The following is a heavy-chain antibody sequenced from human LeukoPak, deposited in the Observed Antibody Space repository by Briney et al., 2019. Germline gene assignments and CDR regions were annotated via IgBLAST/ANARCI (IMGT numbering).Heavy chain of an antibody. CDR3: AKREYSSSWYY. D-gene: IGHD6-13*01. V-gene: IGHV3-30-3*01. J-gene: IGHJ4*02. Sequence: PGGSLRLSCAASGFTFSSYAMHWVRQAPGKGLEWVAVISYDGSNKYYADSVKGRFTISRDNSKNTLYLQMNSLRADDTAVYYCAKREYSSSWYYWGQGTLVTVSS. CDR1: GFTFSSYA. CDR2: ISYDGSNK.